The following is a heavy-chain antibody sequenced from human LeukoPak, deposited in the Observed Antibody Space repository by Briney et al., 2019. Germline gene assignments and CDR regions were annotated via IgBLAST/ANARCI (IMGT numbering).Heavy chain of an antibody. Sequence: GESLKISCKGSGYSFTSYWIGWVRQMPGKGLEWMGIIYPGDSDTRYSPSFQGQVTISADKSISTACLQWSSLKASDTAMYYCARQSRVGATTDWFDPWGQGTLVTVSS. CDR3: ARQSRVGATTDWFDP. J-gene: IGHJ5*02. V-gene: IGHV5-51*01. D-gene: IGHD1-26*01. CDR2: IYPGDSDT. CDR1: GYSFTSYW.